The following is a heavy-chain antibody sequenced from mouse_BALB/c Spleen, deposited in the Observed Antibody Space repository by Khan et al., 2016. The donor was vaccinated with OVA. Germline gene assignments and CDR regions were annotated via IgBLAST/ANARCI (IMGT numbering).Heavy chain of an antibody. Sequence: QVQLQQSGAELVRPGVSVKISCKGSGYTFTDFAMHWMKQSHAKSLEWLGVISTYYGDADYNHKFRDKATMTVDKSSSTDYMELAGLTTEDSAIYYCVRVSGKSRFAYWGQVTLVTVSA. D-gene: IGHD1-3*01. J-gene: IGHJ3*01. CDR1: GYTFTDFA. CDR2: ISTYYGDA. V-gene: IGHV1S137*01. CDR3: VRVSGKSRFAY.